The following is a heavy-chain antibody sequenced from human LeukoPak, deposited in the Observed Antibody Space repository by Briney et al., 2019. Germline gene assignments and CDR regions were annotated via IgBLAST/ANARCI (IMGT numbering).Heavy chain of an antibody. CDR3: ARDYYGSGSSNWFDL. CDR1: GFTFSSYA. J-gene: IGHJ5*02. CDR2: ISYDGSNK. V-gene: IGHV3-30*04. Sequence: QPGRSLRLSCAASGFTFSSYAMHWVRQAPGKGLAWVAVISYDGSNKYYADSVKGRFTISRDNSKNTLYLQMNSLRAEDTAVYYCARDYYGSGSSNWFDLWGQGTLVTVSS. D-gene: IGHD3-10*01.